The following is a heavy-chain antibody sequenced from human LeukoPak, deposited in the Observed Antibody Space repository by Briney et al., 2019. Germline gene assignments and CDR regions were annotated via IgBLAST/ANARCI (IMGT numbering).Heavy chain of an antibody. CDR3: ARVRGAGYFDY. D-gene: IGHD1-26*01. J-gene: IGHJ4*02. CDR1: GFTFSDHY. V-gene: IGHV3-72*01. Sequence: GGSLRLSCAVSGFTFSDHYMDWVRQTPGKGLEWVGRSRNKANSYTLEYDASVKGRFTISRDDSKNSLYLQMNSLKTEDTAVYYYARVRGAGYFDYWGQGTLVTVAS. CDR2: SRNKANSYTL.